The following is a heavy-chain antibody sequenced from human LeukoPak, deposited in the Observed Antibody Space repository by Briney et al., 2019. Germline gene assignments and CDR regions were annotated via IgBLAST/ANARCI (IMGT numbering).Heavy chain of an antibody. CDR3: AKESYDSSGSPD. D-gene: IGHD3-22*01. Sequence: GRSLTLSCAASGFTFSSYGMHWVRQAPGKGLEWVAVISYDGSDKYYADSVKGRFTISRDNSKNTLYLQMNSLRAEDTAVYYCAKESYDSSGSPDWGQGTLVTVSS. CDR2: ISYDGSDK. CDR1: GFTFSSYG. J-gene: IGHJ4*02. V-gene: IGHV3-30*18.